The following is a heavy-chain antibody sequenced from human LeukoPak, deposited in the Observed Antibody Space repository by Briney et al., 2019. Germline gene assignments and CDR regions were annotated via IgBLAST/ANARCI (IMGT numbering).Heavy chain of an antibody. D-gene: IGHD6-19*01. J-gene: IGHJ4*02. CDR2: ISSSGGST. CDR1: GFTFSSSA. CDR3: ARDLIPGGIAVAGYFDY. V-gene: IGHV3-23*01. Sequence: GGSLRLSCAASGFTFSSSAMSWVRQVPGKGLEWVSGISSSGGSTNYADSVRGRFTISRDNSKNTLYLQMNSLRAEDTAVYYCARDLIPGGIAVAGYFDYWGQGTLVTVSS.